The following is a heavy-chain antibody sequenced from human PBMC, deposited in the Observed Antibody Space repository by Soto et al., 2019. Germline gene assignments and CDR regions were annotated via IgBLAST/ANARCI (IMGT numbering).Heavy chain of an antibody. D-gene: IGHD3-3*01. CDR2: MNPNSGKT. CDR3: TRDANVTIYVVSDNGKDV. Sequence: QVQLVQSGAEVKKPGASVKVSCKASGYTFTSYDINWVRQATGQGLEWMGWMNPNSGKTGYAQKFQGRVTMTRDTSISTAYMELSSLKSEDTIVYYCTRDANVTIYVVSDNGKDVGGQGTTVTVSS. CDR1: GYTFTSYD. V-gene: IGHV1-8*01. J-gene: IGHJ6*02.